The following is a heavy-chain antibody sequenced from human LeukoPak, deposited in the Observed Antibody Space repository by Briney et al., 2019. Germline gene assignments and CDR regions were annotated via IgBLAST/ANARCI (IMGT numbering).Heavy chain of an antibody. CDR3: ARRLLGYCSGGSCYSGYFQH. CDR2: INHSGST. J-gene: IGHJ1*01. D-gene: IGHD2-15*01. CDR1: GGSFSGYY. Sequence: SEALSLTCAVYGGSFSGYYWSWIRQPPGKGLEWIGEINHSGSTNSNPSLKSRVTISVDTSKNQFSLKLSSVTAADTAVYYCARRLLGYCSGGSCYSGYFQHWGQGTLVTVSS. V-gene: IGHV4-34*01.